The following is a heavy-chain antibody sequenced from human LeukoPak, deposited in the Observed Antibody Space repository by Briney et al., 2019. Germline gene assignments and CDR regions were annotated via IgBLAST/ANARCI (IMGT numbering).Heavy chain of an antibody. D-gene: IGHD6-13*01. V-gene: IGHV4-39*01. J-gene: IGHJ4*02. CDR1: GGSISSSSYY. Sequence: SETLSLTCTVSGGSISSSSYYWGWIRQPPGKGLEWIGSIYYSGSTYYNPSLKSRVTISVDTSKNQFSLKLSPVTAADTAVYYCARSRQLAGFDYWGQGTLVTVSS. CDR2: IYYSGST. CDR3: ARSRQLAGFDY.